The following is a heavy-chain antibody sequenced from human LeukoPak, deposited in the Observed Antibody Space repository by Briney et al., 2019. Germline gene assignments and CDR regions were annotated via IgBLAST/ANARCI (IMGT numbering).Heavy chain of an antibody. J-gene: IGHJ4*02. CDR1: GYTFTGYY. Sequence: WASVKVSCKASGYTFTGYYMHWVRQAPGQGLEWMGWINPNSGGTNYAQKFQGRVTLSRDTSISTGYMDLSSLRSDDTAVYYCARDRVGSGWPRPFYFEFWGQGTLVTVSS. D-gene: IGHD6-19*01. V-gene: IGHV1-2*02. CDR3: ARDRVGSGWPRPFYFEF. CDR2: INPNSGGT.